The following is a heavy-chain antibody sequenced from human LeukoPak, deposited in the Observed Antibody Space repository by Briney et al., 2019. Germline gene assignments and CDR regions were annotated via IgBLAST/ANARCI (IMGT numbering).Heavy chain of an antibody. V-gene: IGHV3-48*01. Sequence: HAGPSLRLSCAASGFAFSIYSMNWVRQAPGKGMEWLSSISSTSSTINYADSVKGRFTISRDNGKNSLFLQMNSLRAEDTAVYYCARVVGYRGYDFRGPMDVWGKGTTVTVYS. CDR2: ISSTSSTI. D-gene: IGHD5-12*01. CDR3: ARVVGYRGYDFRGPMDV. J-gene: IGHJ6*03. CDR1: GFAFSIYS.